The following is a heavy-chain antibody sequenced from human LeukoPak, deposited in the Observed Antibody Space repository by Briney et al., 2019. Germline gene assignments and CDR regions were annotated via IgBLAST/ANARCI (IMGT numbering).Heavy chain of an antibody. CDR3: ARDLRITMVRGVRIDWFDP. D-gene: IGHD3-10*01. CDR1: GYTFTGYY. J-gene: IGHJ5*02. CDR2: INPNSGGT. V-gene: IGHV1-2*02. Sequence: ASVKVSCKASGYTFTGYYMHWVRQAHGQGLEWMGWINPNSGGTNYAQKFQGRVTMTRDTSISTAYMELSRLRSDDTAVYYCARDLRITMVRGVRIDWFDPWGQGTLVTVSS.